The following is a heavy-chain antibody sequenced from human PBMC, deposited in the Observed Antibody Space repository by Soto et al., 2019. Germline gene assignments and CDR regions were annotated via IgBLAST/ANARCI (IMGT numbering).Heavy chain of an antibody. V-gene: IGHV1-3*01. CDR1: GYTFTSYA. Sequence: GASVKVSCKASGYTFTSYAMHWVRQAPGQRLEWMGWINAGNGNTKYSQKFQGRVTITRDTSASTAYMELSSLRSEDTAVYYCAGAGVRFLEWPGAFDIWGQGTMVTVSS. J-gene: IGHJ3*02. CDR3: AGAGVRFLEWPGAFDI. CDR2: INAGNGNT. D-gene: IGHD3-3*01.